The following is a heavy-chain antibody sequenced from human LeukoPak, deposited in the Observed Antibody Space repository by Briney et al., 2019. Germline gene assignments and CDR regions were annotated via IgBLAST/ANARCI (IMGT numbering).Heavy chain of an antibody. J-gene: IGHJ6*03. CDR3: ARVGYFDWLPYSRYYYYYYMDV. D-gene: IGHD3-9*01. Sequence: SETLSLTCTVSGGSINSGIYYWSWIRQPAGKGLEWIGRIYTSGSTNYNPSLKSRVTISVDTSKNQFSLKLSSVTAADTAVYYCARVGYFDWLPYSRYYYYYYMDVWGKGTTVTISS. CDR2: IYTSGST. V-gene: IGHV4-61*02. CDR1: GGSINSGIYY.